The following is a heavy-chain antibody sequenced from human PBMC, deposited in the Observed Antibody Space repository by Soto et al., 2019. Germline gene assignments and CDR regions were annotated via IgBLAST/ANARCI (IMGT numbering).Heavy chain of an antibody. V-gene: IGHV1-3*01. J-gene: IGHJ6*02. D-gene: IGHD3-22*01. Sequence: ASVKVSCKASGYTFTSYAMHWVRQAPGQRLEWMGWINAGNGNTKYSQKFQGRVTITRDTSASTAYMELSSLRSEHTAVYYCASESYDSSGYYYVLGYYGMDVWGQGTTVTVSS. CDR1: GYTFTSYA. CDR2: INAGNGNT. CDR3: ASESYDSSGYYYVLGYYGMDV.